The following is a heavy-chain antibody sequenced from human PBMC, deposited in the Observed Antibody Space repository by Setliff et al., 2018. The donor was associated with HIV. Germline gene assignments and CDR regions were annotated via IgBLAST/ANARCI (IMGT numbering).Heavy chain of an antibody. CDR3: ARGSYHDSSPLANDY. J-gene: IGHJ4*02. Sequence: SETLSLTCAVHGGSLGGYYWTWIRQPPGKGLEWIGEINESGSTNYSPSLKSRITISLDTSNNQFSLNLTSLTAADTAVYYCARGSYHDSSPLANDYWDRGKMVTAPQ. CDR2: INESGST. CDR1: GGSLGGYY. V-gene: IGHV4-34*01. D-gene: IGHD3-22*01.